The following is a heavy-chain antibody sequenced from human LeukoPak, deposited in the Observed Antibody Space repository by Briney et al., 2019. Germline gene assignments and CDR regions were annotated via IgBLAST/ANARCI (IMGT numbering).Heavy chain of an antibody. CDR3: ARDPSSGWTSRGTFDY. J-gene: IGHJ4*02. V-gene: IGHV3-21*01. CDR2: ISSSSSNYI. Sequence: GGSLRLSCAASGFTFSSYSMNWVRQAPGKGLEWVSSISSSSSNYIYYADSVKGRFTISRDNAKNSLYLQMNSLRAEDTAVYYCARDPSSGWTSRGTFDYWGQGTLVTVSS. CDR1: GFTFSSYS. D-gene: IGHD6-19*01.